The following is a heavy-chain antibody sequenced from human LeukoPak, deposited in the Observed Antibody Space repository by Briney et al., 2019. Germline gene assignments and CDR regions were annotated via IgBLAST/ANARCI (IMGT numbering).Heavy chain of an antibody. V-gene: IGHV4-61*01. D-gene: IGHD2-15*01. Sequence: SETLSLTCSVPGASLSDGNHYWSSIRQPPGEGLGWIGYMFYSESNKYNAPLKTRVTISVDKSKNQFSLPMSSVTAADTAVYYCASTSNSALGGPYFDHWGQGSLVTVSS. CDR2: MFYSESN. CDR3: ASTSNSALGGPYFDH. CDR1: GASLSDGNHY. J-gene: IGHJ4*02.